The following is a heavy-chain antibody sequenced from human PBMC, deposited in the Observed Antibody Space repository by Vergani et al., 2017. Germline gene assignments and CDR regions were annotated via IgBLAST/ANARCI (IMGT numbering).Heavy chain of an antibody. CDR2: IVVGSGNT. CDR3: AAAYSSSSGAYYYYYYGMDV. D-gene: IGHD6-6*01. V-gene: IGHV1-58*02. J-gene: IGHJ6*02. CDR1: GFTFTSSA. Sequence: QMQLVQSGPEVKKPGTSVKVSCKASGFTFTSSAMQWVRQARGQRLEWIGWIVVGSGNTNYAQKFQERVTITRDMTTSTAYMELSSLRSEDTAVYYCAAAYSSSSGAYYYYYYGMDVWGQGRTVTVS.